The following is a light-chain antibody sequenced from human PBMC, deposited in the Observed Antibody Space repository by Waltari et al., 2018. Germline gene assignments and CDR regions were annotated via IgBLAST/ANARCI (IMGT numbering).Light chain of an antibody. V-gene: IGLV3-21*02. CDR3: QVWDSSSDQLV. Sequence: SYILTQLSSASVAPGQTARIICGGKNIGSKSVHWYQQKPGQAPGLVVYDDSDRPSGIPVRISGSNAGDTATLTITRVEAGDEAAYYCQVWDSSSDQLVFGGGTRLTVL. CDR2: DDS. CDR1: NIGSKS. J-gene: IGLJ2*01.